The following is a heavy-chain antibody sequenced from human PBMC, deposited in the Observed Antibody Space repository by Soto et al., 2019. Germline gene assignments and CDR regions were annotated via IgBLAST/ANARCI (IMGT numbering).Heavy chain of an antibody. D-gene: IGHD6-13*01. CDR1: GFTFSDYY. V-gene: IGHV3-11*01. CDR3: ARDQRRSSPKPTYNWFDP. Sequence: PGGSLRLSCAASGFTFSDYYMSWIRQAPGKGLEWVSYISSSGSTIYYADSVKGRFTISRDNAKNSLYLQMNSLRAEDTAVYYCARDQRRSSPKPTYNWFDPWGQGTLVTVSS. J-gene: IGHJ5*02. CDR2: ISSSGSTI.